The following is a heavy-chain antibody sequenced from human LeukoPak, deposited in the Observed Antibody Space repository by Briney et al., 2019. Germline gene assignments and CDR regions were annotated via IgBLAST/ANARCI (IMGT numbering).Heavy chain of an antibody. CDR3: AKDRKSGYYGSGSYHDY. D-gene: IGHD3-10*01. CDR1: GFTFSSYG. J-gene: IGHJ4*02. CDR2: IRYDGSNK. V-gene: IGHV3-30*02. Sequence: GGSLRLSCAASGFTFSSYGMHWVRQAPGKGLEWVAFIRYDGSNKYYADSVKGRFTISRDNSKNTLYLQMNSLRAEDTALYYCAKDRKSGYYGSGSYHDYWGQGTLVTVSS.